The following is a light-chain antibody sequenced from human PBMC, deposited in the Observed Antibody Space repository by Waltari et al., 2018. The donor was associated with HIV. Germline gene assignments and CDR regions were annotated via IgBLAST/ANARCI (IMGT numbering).Light chain of an antibody. J-gene: IGKJ4*01. CDR2: DAA. V-gene: IGKV3-11*01. Sequence: EIVLTQSPATLSLSPGERATLSCRASQSVSNYLDWYQQKPCQPPRLLIYDAANRATGIPARFSGSVSGTDFTLTISILEPEDSAVYYCQQRSNWPPLTFGGGTKVEI. CDR1: QSVSNY. CDR3: QQRSNWPPLT.